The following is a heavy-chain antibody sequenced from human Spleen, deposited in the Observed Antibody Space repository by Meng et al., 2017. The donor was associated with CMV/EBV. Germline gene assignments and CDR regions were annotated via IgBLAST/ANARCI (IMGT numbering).Heavy chain of an antibody. CDR3: ARDHDWNYFDP. CDR2: IFYSGTT. CDR1: GGSLRRGRYY. J-gene: IGHJ5*02. Sequence: VSGGSLRRGRYYWAWIRQPPGKGLEWIGSIFYSGTTYYNPSLKSRVTISVDTSKNHFSLKLRSVTAADTAVYSCARDHDWNYFDPWGQGTLVTVSS. V-gene: IGHV4-39*07. D-gene: IGHD1-7*01.